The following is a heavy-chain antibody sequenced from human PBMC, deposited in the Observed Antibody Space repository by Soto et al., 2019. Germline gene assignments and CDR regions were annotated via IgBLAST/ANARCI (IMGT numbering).Heavy chain of an antibody. V-gene: IGHV3-30-3*01. J-gene: IGHJ4*02. D-gene: IGHD5-18*01. Sequence: GSLKLSCAASGFPFSWFAIHGVRQAPGKGLEWVAVISYDGSNRYYADFVQGRFTISRDNSKNMVSLQVNSLRAEDTAAYYCARGPRGYSYGGGFDYWGQGTLVTVSS. CDR1: GFPFSWFA. CDR3: ARGPRGYSYGGGFDY. CDR2: ISYDGSNR.